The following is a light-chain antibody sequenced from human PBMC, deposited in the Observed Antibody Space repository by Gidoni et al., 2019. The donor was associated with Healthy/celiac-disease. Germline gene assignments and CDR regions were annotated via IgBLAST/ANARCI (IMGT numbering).Light chain of an antibody. CDR3: QQYGSSPGWT. V-gene: IGKV3-20*01. Sequence: EIVLTQSPGTLSWSPGERATLPCRARQSVSSSYLAWYQQKPGQAPRLLIYGASSRATGIPDRFSGSGSGTDFTLTISRLETEDFAVYYCQQYGSSPGWTFGQGTKVEIK. CDR2: GAS. J-gene: IGKJ1*01. CDR1: QSVSSSY.